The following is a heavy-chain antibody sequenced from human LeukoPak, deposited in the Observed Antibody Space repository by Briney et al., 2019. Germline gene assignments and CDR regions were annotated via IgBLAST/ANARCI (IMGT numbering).Heavy chain of an antibody. J-gene: IGHJ5*02. CDR3: AIGFWSGSNWFDP. V-gene: IGHV4-59*08. CDR2: IYYRGST. D-gene: IGHD3-3*01. CDR1: GGSMSNYY. Sequence: PSETLSLTCSVSGGSMSNYYWSWIRQPPGKGLDWIGYIYYRGSTNYNPSLKSRVTISLDTSKNQFSLKLSSVTAADTAVYYCAIGFWSGSNWFDPWGQGTLVTVSS.